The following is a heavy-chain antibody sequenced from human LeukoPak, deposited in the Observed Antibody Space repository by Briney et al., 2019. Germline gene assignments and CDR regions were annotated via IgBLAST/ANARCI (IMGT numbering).Heavy chain of an antibody. CDR1: GDSIISDY. J-gene: IGHJ4*02. CDR3: ASASGY. V-gene: IGHV4-4*07. CDR2: IYTTGST. D-gene: IGHD6-19*01. Sequence: SETLSLTCSVSGDSIISDYWSWIRQLAGKGLEWIGRIYTTGSTNYNPSLKSRVTMSVDMSKNQFSLKLSSVTAADTAVYYCASASGYWGQGTLVTVSS.